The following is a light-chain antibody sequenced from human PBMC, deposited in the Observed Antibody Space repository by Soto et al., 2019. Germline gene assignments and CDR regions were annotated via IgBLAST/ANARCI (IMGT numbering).Light chain of an antibody. CDR3: QQYNRDSWT. CDR1: QSISSC. Sequence: DIQMTQSPSTLSASVGDRVTITCRASQSISSCLAWYQQKPGKAPKVVFYKASSLESGVPSWFSGSGSGTECTLTISSLQPDDFGTYSCQQYNRDSWTFGQGTRLEIK. CDR2: KAS. V-gene: IGKV1-5*03. J-gene: IGKJ1*01.